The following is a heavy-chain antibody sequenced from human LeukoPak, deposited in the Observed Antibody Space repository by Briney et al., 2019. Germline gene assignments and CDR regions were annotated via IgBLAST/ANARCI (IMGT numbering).Heavy chain of an antibody. CDR2: ISYDGSNK. CDR1: GFTFSTYG. Sequence: PGRSLRLSCAASGFTFSTYGIHWVRQAPGKGLEWVAVISYDGSNKYYAGSVKGRFTISRDNSKNTLYLQMNSLRSEDTAVYYCAKDASSWTPEFDYWGQGTLVTVSS. D-gene: IGHD6-13*01. J-gene: IGHJ4*02. V-gene: IGHV3-30*18. CDR3: AKDASSWTPEFDY.